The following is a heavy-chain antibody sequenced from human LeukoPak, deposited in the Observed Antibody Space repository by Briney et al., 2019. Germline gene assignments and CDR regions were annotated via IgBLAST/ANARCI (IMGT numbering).Heavy chain of an antibody. V-gene: IGHV1-69*13. J-gene: IGHJ3*02. CDR3: ARGAPYSSSWYGAFDI. CDR1: GGTFSSYA. Sequence: SVKVSCKASGGTFSSYAISWVRQAPGQGLEWMGGIIPIFGTANYAQKFQGRVTITADESTSTAYMELSSLRSEDTAVYYCARGAPYSSSWYGAFDIWGQGTMVTVSS. CDR2: IIPIFGTA. D-gene: IGHD6-13*01.